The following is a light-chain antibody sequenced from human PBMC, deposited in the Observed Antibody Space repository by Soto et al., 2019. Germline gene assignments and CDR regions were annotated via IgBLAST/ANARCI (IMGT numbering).Light chain of an antibody. CDR2: DNN. CDR1: SSNIGKNY. V-gene: IGLV1-51*01. Sequence: QSVLTQPPSVSAAPSQKVTISCSGSSSNIGKNYVCWYQQLPGTAPKLLIYDNNKRPSGIPDRFSGSKSGTSATLGITGLQTGDEADYYCGTWDSSLTHVVFVGGTKLTVL. CDR3: GTWDSSLTHVV. J-gene: IGLJ2*01.